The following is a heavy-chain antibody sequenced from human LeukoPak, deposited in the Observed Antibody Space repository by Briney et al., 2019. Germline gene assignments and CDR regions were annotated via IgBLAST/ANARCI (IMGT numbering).Heavy chain of an antibody. D-gene: IGHD2-8*01. CDR1: GFTFSNYS. J-gene: IGHJ4*02. Sequence: GGSLRLSCAASGFTFSNYSMNWVRQAPGKGLEWVSSISGSSTYIYYADSVKGRFTISRDNAKISLYLQMNSLRAEDTAVYYCASDHCTNGECYTDYFDYWGRGTLVTVSS. CDR2: ISGSSTYI. V-gene: IGHV3-21*01. CDR3: ASDHCTNGECYTDYFDY.